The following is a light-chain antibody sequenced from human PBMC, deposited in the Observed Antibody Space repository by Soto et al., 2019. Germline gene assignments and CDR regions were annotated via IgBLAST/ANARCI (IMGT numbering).Light chain of an antibody. J-gene: IGKJ4*01. V-gene: IGKV3-20*01. CDR2: GAS. CDR3: QQYADSTLT. CDR1: EPVRNTY. Sequence: EIVLTQSPDTLSLSPGERATLSCRTSEPVRNTYVAWYQQQPGQAPRLLIYGASSRAIGIPDRFSGSGSRTDFTLTISRLEPEDFALYFCQQYADSTLTFGGGPQVEI.